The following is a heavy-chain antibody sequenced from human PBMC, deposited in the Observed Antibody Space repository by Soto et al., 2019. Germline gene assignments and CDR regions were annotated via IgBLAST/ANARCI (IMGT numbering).Heavy chain of an antibody. D-gene: IGHD3-3*01. CDR3: ARAHPPYYDFWSGYHKYFQH. J-gene: IGHJ1*01. Sequence: LSLTCAVYGGSFSGYYWSWIRQPPGKGLEWIGEINHSGSTNYNPSLKSRVTISVDTSKNQFSLKLSSVTAADTAVYYCARAHPPYYDFWSGYHKYFQHWGQGTLVTVSS. V-gene: IGHV4-34*01. CDR2: INHSGST. CDR1: GGSFSGYY.